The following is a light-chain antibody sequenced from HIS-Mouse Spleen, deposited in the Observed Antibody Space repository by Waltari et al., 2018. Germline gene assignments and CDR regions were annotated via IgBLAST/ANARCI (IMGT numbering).Light chain of an antibody. CDR1: SLSSYY. J-gene: IGLJ2*01. CDR2: GKN. CDR3: NSRDSSGNHVV. Sequence: SSELTQYPAVSVALGQTVRITCQGDSLSSYYARCYQQKPGQAPVLVIYGKNNRPSGIPDRFSGSSSGNTASLTITGAQAEDEADYYCNSRDSSGNHVVFGGGTKLTVL. V-gene: IGLV3-19*01.